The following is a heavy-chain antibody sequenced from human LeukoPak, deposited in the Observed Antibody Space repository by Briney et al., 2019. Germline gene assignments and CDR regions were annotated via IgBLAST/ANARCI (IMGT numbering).Heavy chain of an antibody. CDR2: ISYDGSNK. J-gene: IGHJ6*02. CDR1: GFTFSSYA. V-gene: IGHV3-30*18. D-gene: IGHD2-2*01. CDR3: AKDRGYCSSTSCQFYYYYYGMDV. Sequence: GGSLRLSCAASGFTFSSYAMSWVRQAPGKGLEWVAVISYDGSNKYYADSVKGRFTISRDNSKNTLYLQMNSLRAEDTAVYYCAKDRGYCSSTSCQFYYYYYGMDVWGRGTTVTVSS.